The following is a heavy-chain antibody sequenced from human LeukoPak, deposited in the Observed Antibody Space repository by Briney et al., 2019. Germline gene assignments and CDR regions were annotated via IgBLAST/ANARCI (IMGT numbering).Heavy chain of an antibody. J-gene: IGHJ4*02. Sequence: GASVKVSCKASGYTFTGYYMHWVRQAPGQGLEWMGWINPNSGGTNYAQKFQGRVTMTRDTSISTAYMELSRLRSEDTAVYYCARMDRRPHSGYYSHFDYWGQGTLVTVSS. CDR3: ARMDRRPHSGYYSHFDY. CDR1: GYTFTGYY. V-gene: IGHV1-2*02. CDR2: INPNSGGT. D-gene: IGHD3-22*01.